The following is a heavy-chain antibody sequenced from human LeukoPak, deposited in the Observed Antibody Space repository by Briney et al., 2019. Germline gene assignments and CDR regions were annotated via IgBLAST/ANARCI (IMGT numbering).Heavy chain of an antibody. CDR2: IYPGDSDT. CDR3: ATNSGYEKGHPYHYYYMDV. CDR1: GYSFTSYW. D-gene: IGHD5-12*01. Sequence: GESLKISCKGSGYSFTSYWIGWVRQMPGKGLEWMGIIYPGDSDTRYSPSFQGQVTISADRSISTAYLQWSSLKASDTAMYYCATNSGYEKGHPYHYYYMDVWGKGTTVTVSS. V-gene: IGHV5-51*01. J-gene: IGHJ6*03.